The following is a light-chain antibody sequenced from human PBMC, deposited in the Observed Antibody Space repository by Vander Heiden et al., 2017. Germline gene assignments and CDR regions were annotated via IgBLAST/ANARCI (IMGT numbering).Light chain of an antibody. V-gene: IGLV1-51*01. CDR3: GTWDTILSVVV. CDR1: SSNIGRTY. J-gene: IGLJ2*01. Sequence: QSVLTQPTSVSAAPGQQVTISCFGRSSNIGRTYVSRYQQLPGTAPKLLIYDNNKRPSAIPARFSRSKSGTSATLGITGVQTGDESDYYCGTWDTILSVVVFVGGTKLTVL. CDR2: DNN.